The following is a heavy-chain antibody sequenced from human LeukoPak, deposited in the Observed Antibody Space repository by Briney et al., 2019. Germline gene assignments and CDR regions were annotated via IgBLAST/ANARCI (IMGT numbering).Heavy chain of an antibody. D-gene: IGHD6-25*01. V-gene: IGHV3-53*01. Sequence: GGSLRLSCSVSGFTVSSNYMSWVRHAPGKGLEWVSVIYAGGVTYYTDSVKGRFTISRDKSKDTLYLQMNSLRAEGTAVYYCAILSGLFDYWGQGILVTV. J-gene: IGHJ4*02. CDR2: IYAGGVT. CDR3: AILSGLFDY. CDR1: GFTVSSNY.